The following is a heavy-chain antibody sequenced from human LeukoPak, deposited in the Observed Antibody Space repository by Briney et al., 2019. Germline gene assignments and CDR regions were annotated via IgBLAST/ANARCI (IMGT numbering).Heavy chain of an antibody. D-gene: IGHD4-17*01. CDR2: LSGSGGST. CDR1: GFTFSSYA. V-gene: IGHV3-23*01. Sequence: GGSLRLSCAASGFTFSSYAMSWVRQAPGKGLEWVSTLSGSGGSTYYSESVKGQFTISRDNSKNRLYLRINSLRADDTAVYYCAKESTVTPGNVNWFDPWGQGTLVTVSS. J-gene: IGHJ5*02. CDR3: AKESTVTPGNVNWFDP.